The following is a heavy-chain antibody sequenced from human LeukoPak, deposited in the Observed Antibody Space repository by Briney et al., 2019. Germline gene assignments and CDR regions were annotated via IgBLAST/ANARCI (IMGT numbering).Heavy chain of an antibody. Sequence: GSLRLSCAASGFTFSSYGMHWVRQAPGKGLEGVAFLRYDGSNKYYADSVKGRFTISRDNSKNTLYLQMNSLRAEDTAVYYCAKDAHGVLSPIVVVPAAPGDVFDIWGQGTMVTVSS. V-gene: IGHV3-30*02. D-gene: IGHD2-2*01. CDR2: LRYDGSNK. CDR3: AKDAHGVLSPIVVVPAAPGDVFDI. CDR1: GFTFSSYG. J-gene: IGHJ3*02.